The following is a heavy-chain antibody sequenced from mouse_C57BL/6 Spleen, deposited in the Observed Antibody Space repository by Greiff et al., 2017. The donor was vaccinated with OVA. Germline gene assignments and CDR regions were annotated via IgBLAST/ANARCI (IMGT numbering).Heavy chain of an antibody. J-gene: IGHJ4*01. D-gene: IGHD2-12*01. V-gene: IGHV1-54*01. CDR3: ARQTGPYDGAMDY. CDR1: GYAFTNYL. Sequence: QVQLKQSGAELVRPGTSVKVSCKASGYAFTNYLIEWVKQRPGQGLEWIGVINPGSGGTNYNEKFKGKATLTADKSSSTAYMQLSSLTSEDSAVYFCARQTGPYDGAMDYWGQGTSVTVSS. CDR2: INPGSGGT.